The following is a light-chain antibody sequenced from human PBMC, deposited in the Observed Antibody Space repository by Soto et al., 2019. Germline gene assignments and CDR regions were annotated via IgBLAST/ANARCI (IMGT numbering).Light chain of an antibody. CDR2: GAS. V-gene: IGKV3-15*01. J-gene: IGKJ2*01. Sequence: EIVMTQSPATLSVSPGERATRSCRASQSVSSNLAWYQQKPGQAPRLLIYGASTRATGIPARFSGSGSGTEFTLSISSLQSEDFAVYYCQQYNNWPPYTFGQGIKLEIK. CDR1: QSVSSN. CDR3: QQYNNWPPYT.